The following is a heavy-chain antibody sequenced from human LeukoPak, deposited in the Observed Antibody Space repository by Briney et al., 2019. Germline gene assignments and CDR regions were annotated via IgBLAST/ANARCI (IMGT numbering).Heavy chain of an antibody. D-gene: IGHD6-13*01. Sequence: GGSLRLSCAASGFTFSDYYMSWIRQAPGKGLEWVSYISSSGTIIYYADSVKGRFTISRDNSKNTLYLQMNSLRAEDTAVYYCAKNSGYSSSWATQGNAFDIWGQGTMVTVSS. V-gene: IGHV3-11*01. CDR1: GFTFSDYY. CDR3: AKNSGYSSSWATQGNAFDI. J-gene: IGHJ3*02. CDR2: ISSSGTII.